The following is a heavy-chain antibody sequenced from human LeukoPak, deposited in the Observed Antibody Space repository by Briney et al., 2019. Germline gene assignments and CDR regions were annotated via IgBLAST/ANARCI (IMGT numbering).Heavy chain of an antibody. J-gene: IGHJ2*01. Sequence: SQTLSLTCAVSGGSISNNDYSWSWIRQPPGKCLEWIGYIFHSGSSYYSPSLRSRVTMSVDRSKNQFSLKLSSVTAADTAFYYCARQVYGDYGYFDLWGRGTLVSVYS. CDR3: ARQVYGDYGYFDL. CDR1: GGSISNNDYS. CDR2: IFHSGSS. V-gene: IGHV4-30-2*01. D-gene: IGHD4-17*01.